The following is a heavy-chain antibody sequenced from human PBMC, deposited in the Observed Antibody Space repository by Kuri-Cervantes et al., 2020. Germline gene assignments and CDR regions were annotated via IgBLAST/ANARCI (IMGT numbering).Heavy chain of an antibody. CDR1: GYTFTYRY. D-gene: IGHD3-22*01. V-gene: IGHV1-45*02. J-gene: IGHJ4*02. CDR2: ITPFNGNT. CDR3: ARAPPGGYYDNSGYYHFDY. Sequence: SVKVSCKASGYTFTYRYLHWVRQAPGQALEWMGWITPFNGNTNYAQKFQDRVTLTRDRSMSTAYMELSSLRSEDTAVYYCARAPPGGYYDNSGYYHFDYWGQGTLVTVSS.